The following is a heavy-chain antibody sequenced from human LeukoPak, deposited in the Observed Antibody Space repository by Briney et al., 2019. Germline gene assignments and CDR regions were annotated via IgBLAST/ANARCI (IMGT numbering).Heavy chain of an antibody. CDR1: GFTFSSYW. D-gene: IGHD5-12*01. CDR3: ASPVVATPLRDFDY. V-gene: IGHV3-7*01. Sequence: PGGSLRLPCAASGFTFSSYWMSWVRQAPGKGLEWVANIKQDGSEKYYVDSVKGRFTISRDNAKNSLYLQMNSLRAEDTAVYYCASPVVATPLRDFDYWGQGTLVTVSS. CDR2: IKQDGSEK. J-gene: IGHJ4*02.